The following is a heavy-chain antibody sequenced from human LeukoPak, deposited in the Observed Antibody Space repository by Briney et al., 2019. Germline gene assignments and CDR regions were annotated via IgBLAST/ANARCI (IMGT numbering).Heavy chain of an antibody. V-gene: IGHV3-23*01. J-gene: IGHJ4*02. D-gene: IGHD3-22*01. CDR2: ISGSGGST. CDR3: AKDLSAGSYYDSSGYYSVDY. Sequence: GGSLRLSCAASGFTFSSYAMSWVRQAPGKGLEWVSAISGSGGSTYYADSVKGRFTISRDNSKNTLYLQMNSLRAEDTAVYYCAKDLSAGSYYDSSGYYSVDYWGQGTLVTVSS. CDR1: GFTFSSYA.